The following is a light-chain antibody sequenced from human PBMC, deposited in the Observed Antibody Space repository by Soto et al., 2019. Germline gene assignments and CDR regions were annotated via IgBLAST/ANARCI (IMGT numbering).Light chain of an antibody. CDR2: EVT. V-gene: IGLV2-23*02. Sequence: QSALTQPASVSGSPGQSITISCTGTSSVVGSYNLVSWYQQHPGKAPKGMIYEVTKRPSGVSNRFSGSKSGNTASLTISGLQAEDEAHYYCCSYAGSGPFAVFGGGTKLTVL. J-gene: IGLJ3*02. CDR3: CSYAGSGPFAV. CDR1: SSVVGSYNL.